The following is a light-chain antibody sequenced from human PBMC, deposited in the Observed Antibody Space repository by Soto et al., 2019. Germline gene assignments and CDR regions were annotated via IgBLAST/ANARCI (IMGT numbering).Light chain of an antibody. CDR2: AAS. CDR3: LLYNSYPHT. V-gene: IGKV1-17*03. CDR1: QGISNY. J-gene: IGKJ2*01. Sequence: DIQMTQSPSVMSASVGDRVTITCRTSQGISNYLAWFQQKPGKVPKRLIYAASSLQGGVPSRFSGSGSGTEFSRTISALQPEDVATYYCLLYNSYPHTCGQGTKLEIK.